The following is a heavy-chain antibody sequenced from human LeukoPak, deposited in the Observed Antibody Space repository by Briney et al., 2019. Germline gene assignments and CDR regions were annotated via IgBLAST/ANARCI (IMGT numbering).Heavy chain of an antibody. D-gene: IGHD1-26*01. J-gene: IGHJ4*02. CDR1: GFTFSGHA. CDR3: AKALSGSQDY. Sequence: TGGSLRLSCAASGFTFSGHAMSWVRQAPGKGLNWLSTITGGAENTYYAGSVKGRFTISRDNSKNTVYLQMDSLRVEDTAVYYCAKALSGSQDYWGQGTLVTV. CDR2: ITGGAENT. V-gene: IGHV3-23*01.